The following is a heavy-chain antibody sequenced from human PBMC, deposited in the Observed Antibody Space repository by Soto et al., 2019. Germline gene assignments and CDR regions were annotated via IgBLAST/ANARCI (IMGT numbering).Heavy chain of an antibody. CDR1: GFTFSSYA. Sequence: EVQLLESGGGLVQPGGSLRLSCAASGFTFSSYAMSWVRQAPGKGLEWVSALSGSGDTTYYADSVKGRFTISRDNSKNMLYLQINSLKAEDTALYYCASTLMVWYFNLWGRGTLVTVSS. CDR3: ASTLMVWYFNL. J-gene: IGHJ2*01. V-gene: IGHV3-23*01. CDR2: LSGSGDTT. D-gene: IGHD2-8*01.